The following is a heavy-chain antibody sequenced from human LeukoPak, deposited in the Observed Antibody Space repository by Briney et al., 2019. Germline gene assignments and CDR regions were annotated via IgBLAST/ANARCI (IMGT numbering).Heavy chain of an antibody. CDR3: ARRGGLGSGLYYYGMDV. CDR2: INAGNGNT. V-gene: IGHV1-3*01. J-gene: IGHJ6*04. CDR1: GYTFNIYA. Sequence: ASVKVSCKASGYTFNIYAMHWVRQGPGQRLEWMGWINAGNGNTRYSQKFHDRVTITRDTSASTTYMELSSLRSEDTAVYYCARRGGLGSGLYYYGMDVWGKGTTVTVSS. D-gene: IGHD3-10*01.